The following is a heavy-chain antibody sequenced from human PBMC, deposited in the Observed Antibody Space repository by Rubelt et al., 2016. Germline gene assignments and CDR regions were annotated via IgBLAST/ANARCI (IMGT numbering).Heavy chain of an antibody. J-gene: IGHJ4*02. CDR3: AKSPADYFDSRGYFEY. D-gene: IGHD3-22*01. V-gene: IGHV3-66*01. CDR2: IHRGGET. Sequence: EVQLVESGGGLVQPGGSLRLSCAASGFTVSSNYMSWVRQAPGQGLEWVSVIHRGGETYYADSVKGRITISRDYSTNTLFLQRNRPGTEDTAVYYCAKSPADYFDSRGYFEYWGQATLVTVSS. CDR1: GFTVSSNY.